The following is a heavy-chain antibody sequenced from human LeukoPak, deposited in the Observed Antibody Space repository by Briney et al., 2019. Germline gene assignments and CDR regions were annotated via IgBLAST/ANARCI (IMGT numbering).Heavy chain of an antibody. Sequence: SETLSLTCTVSGGSISSGSYYWGWIRQPPGKGLEWIGSIYYSGSTYYNPSLKSRVTISVDTSKNQFSLKLSSVTAADTAVYYCTRETTIHYWGQGTLVTVSS. V-gene: IGHV4-39*07. CDR2: IYYSGST. D-gene: IGHD5-24*01. J-gene: IGHJ4*02. CDR1: GGSISSGSYY. CDR3: TRETTIHY.